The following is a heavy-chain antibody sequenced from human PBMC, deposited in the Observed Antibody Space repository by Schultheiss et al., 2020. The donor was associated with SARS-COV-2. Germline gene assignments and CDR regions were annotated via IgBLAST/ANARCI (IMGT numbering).Heavy chain of an antibody. D-gene: IGHD6-25*01. CDR1: GFTFSSYA. Sequence: GGSLRLSCAASGFTFSSYAMHWVRQAPGKGLEWVAVISYDGSNKYYADSVKGRFTISRDNSKNTLYLQMNSLRAEDTAVYYCARDPKRGAEYFQHWGQGTLVTVSS. V-gene: IGHV3-30*07. J-gene: IGHJ1*01. CDR3: ARDPKRGAEYFQH. CDR2: ISYDGSNK.